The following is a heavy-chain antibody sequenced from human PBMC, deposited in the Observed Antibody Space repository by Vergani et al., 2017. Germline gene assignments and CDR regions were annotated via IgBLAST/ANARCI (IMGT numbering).Heavy chain of an antibody. V-gene: IGHV4-34*01. CDR1: GGSFSGYY. D-gene: IGHD6-6*01. CDR3: ARGARPGFTYFQH. J-gene: IGHJ1*01. CDR2: IKHSGST. Sequence: QVQLQQWGAGLLKPSETLSLTCAVYGGSFSGYYWSWIRQPPGKGLEWIGEIKHSGSTNYNPSLKSRVTISVDTSKNQFSLKLSSVTAADTAVYYCARGARPGFTYFQHWGQGTLVTVSS.